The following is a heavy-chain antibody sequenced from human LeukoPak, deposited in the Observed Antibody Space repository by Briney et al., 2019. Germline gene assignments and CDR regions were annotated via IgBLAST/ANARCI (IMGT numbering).Heavy chain of an antibody. D-gene: IGHD3-22*01. CDR1: GYTFTSYG. J-gene: IGHJ3*02. CDR3: ARDSYYDSSGPQHDDAFDI. CDR2: ISAYNGNT. V-gene: IGHV1-18*01. Sequence: ASVKVSCKASGYTFTSYGISWVRQAPGQGLEWMGWISAYNGNTNYAQKLQGRVTMTTDTSTSTAYMELRSLRSDDTAVYYCARDSYYDSSGPQHDDAFDIWGQGTMVTVYS.